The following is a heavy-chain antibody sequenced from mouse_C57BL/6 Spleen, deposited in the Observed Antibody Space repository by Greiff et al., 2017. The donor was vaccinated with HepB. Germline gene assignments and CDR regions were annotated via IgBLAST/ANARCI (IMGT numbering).Heavy chain of an antibody. CDR2: INYDGSST. J-gene: IGHJ2*01. D-gene: IGHD1-1*01. V-gene: IGHV5-16*01. CDR3: ARIYGSSYPYYLDD. Sequence: EVKVEESEGGLVQPGSSMKLSCTASGFTFSDYYMAWVRQVPEKGLEWVANINYDGSSTYYLDSLKSRFIISRDNAKNILYLQVSSLKSEDTATYYCARIYGSSYPYYLDDWGQGTTLTVSS. CDR1: GFTFSDYY.